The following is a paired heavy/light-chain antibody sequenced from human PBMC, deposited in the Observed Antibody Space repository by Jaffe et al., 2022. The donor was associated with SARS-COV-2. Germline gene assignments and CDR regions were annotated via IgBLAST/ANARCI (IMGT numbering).Heavy chain of an antibody. V-gene: IGHV3-7*01. CDR3: ARSWSKTFDI. CDR2: IKQDGSEK. CDR1: GFTFSSYY. Sequence: EVQLVESGGGLVQPGGSLRLSCVASGFTFSSYYLSWVRQAPGKGLEWVAQIKQDGSEKNYVDSVKGRFTISRDNAKNSLYLQVNSLTAEDTAVYYCARSWSKTFDIWGQGTMVTVSS. J-gene: IGHJ3*02. D-gene: IGHD1-26*01.
Light chain of an antibody. J-gene: IGLJ1*01. CDR2: NTN. Sequence: QTVVTQEPSFSVSPGGTVTLTCGLSSGSVSTNYYPSWYQQTPGQAPRTLISNTNTRSSGVPDRFSGSILGNKAALTITGAQADDESDYYCVLFMGRGIYVFGTGTKVTVL. CDR3: VLFMGRGIYV. V-gene: IGLV8-61*01. CDR1: SGSVSTNYY.